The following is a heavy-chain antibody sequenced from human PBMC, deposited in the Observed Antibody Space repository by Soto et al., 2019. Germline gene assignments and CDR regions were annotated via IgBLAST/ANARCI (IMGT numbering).Heavy chain of an antibody. Sequence: GGSLRLSCAASGFTFSSYWMHWVRQAPGKGLVWVSRINSDGSSTSYADSVKGRFTISRDNAKNSLYLQMNSLRDEDTAVYYCAREIMITFGGVIAPAYGMDVWGQGTTVTVSS. D-gene: IGHD3-16*02. CDR3: AREIMITFGGVIAPAYGMDV. CDR1: GFTFSSYW. CDR2: INSDGSST. V-gene: IGHV3-74*01. J-gene: IGHJ6*02.